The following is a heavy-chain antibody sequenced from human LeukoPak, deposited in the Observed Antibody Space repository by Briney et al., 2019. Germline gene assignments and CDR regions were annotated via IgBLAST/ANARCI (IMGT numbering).Heavy chain of an antibody. CDR2: INSDGRRT. Sequence: GGSLRLSCAAAGYTFSIYWMHWVRHAPGEGLVWVSRINSDGRRTSYADSVKGRFTISRDNAKNTLYMQMNSLRAEDTAVYYCAREKDYGDNDAFDIWGQGTMVTVPS. CDR1: GYTFSIYW. J-gene: IGHJ3*02. V-gene: IGHV3-74*01. D-gene: IGHD4-17*01. CDR3: AREKDYGDNDAFDI.